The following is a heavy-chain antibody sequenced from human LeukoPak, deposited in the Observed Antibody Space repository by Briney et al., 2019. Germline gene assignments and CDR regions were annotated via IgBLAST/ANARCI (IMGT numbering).Heavy chain of an antibody. CDR2: INHSGST. D-gene: IGHD3-10*01. CDR1: GGSFSGYY. J-gene: IGHJ5*02. CDR3: ARHSYGSGSYKGDWFDP. Sequence: SETLSLTCAVYGGSFSGYYWSWIRQPPGKGLEWIGEINHSGSTDYNPSLKSRVTISVDTSKNQFSLKLSSVTAADTAVYYCARHSYGSGSYKGDWFDPWGQGTLVTVSS. V-gene: IGHV4-34*01.